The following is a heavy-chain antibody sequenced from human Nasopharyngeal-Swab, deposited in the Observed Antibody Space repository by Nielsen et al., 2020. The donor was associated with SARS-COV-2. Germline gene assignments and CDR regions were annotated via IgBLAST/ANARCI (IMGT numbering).Heavy chain of an antibody. J-gene: IGHJ6*03. CDR2: MNPNSGNT. CDR3: ARGRKGGGIVVVIPYYYYYMDV. V-gene: IGHV1-8*01. D-gene: IGHD3-22*01. Sequence: WVGQAPGQGLEWMGWMNPNSGNTGYAQKFQGRVTMTRNTSISTACMGLSSLRSEDTAVYYCARGRKGGGIVVVIPYYYYYMDVWGKGTTVTVSS.